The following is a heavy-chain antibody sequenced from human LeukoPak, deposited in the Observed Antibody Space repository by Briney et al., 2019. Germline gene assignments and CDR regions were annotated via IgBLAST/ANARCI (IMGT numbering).Heavy chain of an antibody. CDR3: ATRPASETYYGVFDY. J-gene: IGHJ4*02. D-gene: IGHD3-10*01. CDR2: ITSSGGNT. CDR1: GLTFSRHA. Sequence: PGGSLRLSCAASGLTFSRHAMTWVRQPPGRGLEWVSGITSSGGNTYYTDSVKGRFTISRDNSKNTVFLQMSGLRADDTAVYYCATRPASETYYGVFDYWGQGTLVAVSS. V-gene: IGHV3-23*01.